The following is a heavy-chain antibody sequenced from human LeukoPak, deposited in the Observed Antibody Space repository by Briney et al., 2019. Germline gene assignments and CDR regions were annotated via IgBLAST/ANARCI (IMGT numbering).Heavy chain of an antibody. J-gene: IGHJ6*03. CDR2: ISYDGSNK. Sequence: GGSLRLSCAASGFTFSSYAMHWVRQAPGKGLEWVAVISYDGSNKYYADSVKGRFTISRDNSKNTLYLQMNSLRAEDTAVYYRARDSGIAAAGNLDYYMDVWGKGTTVTVSS. CDR1: GFTFSSYA. CDR3: ARDSGIAAAGNLDYYMDV. V-gene: IGHV3-30*04. D-gene: IGHD6-13*01.